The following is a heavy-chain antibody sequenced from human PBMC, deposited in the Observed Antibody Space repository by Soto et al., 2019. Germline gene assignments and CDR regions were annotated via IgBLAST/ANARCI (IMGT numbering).Heavy chain of an antibody. Sequence: SETLSLTCTVSGGSISSGGYYWSWIRQHPGKGLEWIGYIYYSGSTYYNPSLKSRVTISVDTSKNQFSLKLSSVTAADTAVYNCAREDSSSSSLYYYYMDVWGKGTTVTVSS. CDR3: AREDSSSSSLYYYYMDV. D-gene: IGHD6-6*01. V-gene: IGHV4-31*03. J-gene: IGHJ6*03. CDR2: IYYSGST. CDR1: GGSISSGGYY.